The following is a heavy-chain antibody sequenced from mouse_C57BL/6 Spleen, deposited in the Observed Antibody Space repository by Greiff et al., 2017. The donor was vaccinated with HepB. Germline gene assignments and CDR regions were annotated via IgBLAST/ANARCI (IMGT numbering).Heavy chain of an antibody. CDR2: IDPSDSET. Sequence: VQLQQPGAELVRPGSSVKLSCKASGYTFTSYWMHWVKQRPIQGLEWIGNIDPSDSETHYNQKFKDKATLTVDKSSSTAYMQLSSLTSEDSAVYYCAIQKSYGSSYAPFDYWGQGTTLTVSS. J-gene: IGHJ2*01. CDR1: GYTFTSYW. CDR3: AIQKSYGSSYAPFDY. D-gene: IGHD1-1*01. V-gene: IGHV1-52*01.